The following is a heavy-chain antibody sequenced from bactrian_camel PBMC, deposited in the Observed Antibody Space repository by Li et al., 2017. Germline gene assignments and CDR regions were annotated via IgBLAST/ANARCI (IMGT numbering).Heavy chain of an antibody. V-gene: IGHV3S53*01. Sequence: HVQLVESGGGSVQAGGSLKLSCVAFTNVRAWYTMGWFRQAPGKEREGVAYIDADGSTTYADSVKGRFTISRDNTKNTVYLQLNSLKTEDTAVYYCAAGVATNFGYWGQGTQVTVS. D-gene: IGHD5*01. CDR1: TNVRAWYT. CDR3: AAGVATNFGY. J-gene: IGHJ6*01. CDR2: IDADGST.